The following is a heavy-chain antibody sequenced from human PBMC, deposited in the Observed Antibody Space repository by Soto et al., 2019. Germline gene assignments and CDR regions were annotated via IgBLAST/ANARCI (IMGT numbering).Heavy chain of an antibody. CDR1: GFTFSSSG. D-gene: IGHD1-1*01. V-gene: IGHV1-58*02. J-gene: IGHJ5*02. Sequence: QIQLVQFGPEVKKPGTPVKVSCKASGFTFSSSGIHWVRQARGQRLEWIGWIVVGSGNTNYAQKFQERVTITRDVSTNTAYMELTSLRSEDTAVYYCAAALAPTDPYSWFEPWGQGTLVTVSS. CDR3: AAALAPTDPYSWFEP. CDR2: IVVGSGNT.